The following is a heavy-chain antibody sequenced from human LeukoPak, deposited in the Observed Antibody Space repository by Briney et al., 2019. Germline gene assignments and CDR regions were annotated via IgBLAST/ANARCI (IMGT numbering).Heavy chain of an antibody. CDR1: GFTFSSFG. CDR2: IRYDGSNK. V-gene: IGHV3-30*02. CDR3: AKDWATGTSA. D-gene: IGHD1-1*01. J-gene: IGHJ5*02. Sequence: GESLRLSCAASGFTFSSFGMHWVRQAPGKGLEWVAFIRYDGSNKYYADSVKGRFTISRDNSKNTLYLQMNSLRAEDTAVYYCAKDWATGTSAWGQGTLVTVSS.